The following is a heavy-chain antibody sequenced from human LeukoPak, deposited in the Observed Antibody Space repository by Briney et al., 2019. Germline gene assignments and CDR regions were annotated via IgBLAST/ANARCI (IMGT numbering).Heavy chain of an antibody. V-gene: IGHV3-23*01. CDR3: ARGDRDLYCSSTSCYPVL. Sequence: GGSLRLSCAASGFTFSSYAMSWVRQAPGKGLEWVSAISGSGGSTYYADSVKGRFTISRDNSKNTLYLQMNSLKAEDTAVYYCARGDRDLYCSSTSCYPVLGGQGTLVTVSS. CDR2: ISGSGGST. J-gene: IGHJ4*02. D-gene: IGHD2-2*01. CDR1: GFTFSSYA.